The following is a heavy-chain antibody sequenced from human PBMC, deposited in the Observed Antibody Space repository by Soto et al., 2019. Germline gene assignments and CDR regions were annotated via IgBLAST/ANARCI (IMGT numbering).Heavy chain of an antibody. Sequence: SETLSLTCTVSGGSISSSTYYWGWMRQPPGKGREWIALFYNSGITYYNPSPKSRVAISIDTSKNQFSLSLSSVTAADTAVYYCAREGALLYGGNSDYYETLDVWGQGTTVTVSS. CDR3: AREGALLYGGNSDYYETLDV. CDR1: GGSISSSTYY. D-gene: IGHD2-21*02. J-gene: IGHJ6*02. CDR2: FYNSGIT. V-gene: IGHV4-39*07.